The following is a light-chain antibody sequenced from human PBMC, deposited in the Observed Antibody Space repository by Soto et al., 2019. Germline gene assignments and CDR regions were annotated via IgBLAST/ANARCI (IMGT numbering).Light chain of an antibody. J-gene: IGKJ1*01. CDR2: KAS. CDR1: QSISYW. Sequence: DIQMTQSPSTLSASVGDRVTITCRASQSISYWLAWYQQKPGKAPNLLIYKASSLESGVPSRFSGSGSGPEFTLTISSLQSDDFATYYCQQYNNYWTFGQGTKVEIK. V-gene: IGKV1-5*03. CDR3: QQYNNYWT.